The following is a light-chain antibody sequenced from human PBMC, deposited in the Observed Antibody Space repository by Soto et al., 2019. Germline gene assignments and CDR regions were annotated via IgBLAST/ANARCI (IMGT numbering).Light chain of an antibody. CDR2: AAS. J-gene: IGKJ1*01. CDR1: QGISSY. V-gene: IGKV1-9*01. Sequence: DIQLTQSPSFLSASVGDRVTITCRASQGISSYLAWYQQKPGKAPKLLIYAASTLQSGVPSRFSGSGSGTEFTLTISSRRPEDFATYYCQQLNSYPPWTFGQGTKVEIK. CDR3: QQLNSYPPWT.